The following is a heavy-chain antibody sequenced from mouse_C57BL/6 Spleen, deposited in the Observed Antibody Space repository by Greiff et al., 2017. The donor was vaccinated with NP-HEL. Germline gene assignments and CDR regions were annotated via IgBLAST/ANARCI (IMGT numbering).Heavy chain of an antibody. Sequence: VQLQQPGAELVKPGASVKLSCKASGYTFTSYWMHWVKQRPGQGLEWIGMIHPNSGSTNYNEKFKSKATLTVDKSSSTAYMQLSSLTSEDSAVYYCARSHYGSSTGYFDVWGTGTTVTVSP. CDR2: IHPNSGST. D-gene: IGHD1-1*01. J-gene: IGHJ1*03. CDR3: ARSHYGSSTGYFDV. CDR1: GYTFTSYW. V-gene: IGHV1-64*01.